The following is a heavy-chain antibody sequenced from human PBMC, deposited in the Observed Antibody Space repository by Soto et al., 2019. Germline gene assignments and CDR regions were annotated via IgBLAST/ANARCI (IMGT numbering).Heavy chain of an antibody. CDR3: TKDLEVIVLMVSGEKNYGRDV. V-gene: IGHV3-15*07. CDR2: IKSKTDGGTT. D-gene: IGHD2-8*01. J-gene: IGHJ6*04. CDR1: GFTFSNAW. Sequence: PGGSLRLSCAASGFTFSNAWMNWVRQAPGKGLEWVGRIKSKTDGGTTDYAAPVKGRFTISRDDSKNTLYLQMNSLKTEDTAVYYCTKDLEVIVLMVSGEKNYGRDVWGKGTTVTVS.